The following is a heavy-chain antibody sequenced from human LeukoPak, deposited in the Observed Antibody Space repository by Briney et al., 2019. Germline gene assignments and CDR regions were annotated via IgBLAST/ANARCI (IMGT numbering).Heavy chain of an antibody. V-gene: IGHV1-18*01. CDR3: ARRVVFADY. CDR1: RYTLTNYG. J-gene: IGHJ4*02. Sequence: GASVKVSCKSSRYTLTNYGSSWVRQPPGQRLEGMGRISAYNCNTNLAQNLQGRVTLTPNKCTSTADMEQRRLGSDDTAVYYCARRVVFADYWGQGTLVTVSS. D-gene: IGHD2-21*01. CDR2: ISAYNCNT.